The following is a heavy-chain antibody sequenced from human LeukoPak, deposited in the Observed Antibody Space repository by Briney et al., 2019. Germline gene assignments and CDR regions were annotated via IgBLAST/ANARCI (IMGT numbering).Heavy chain of an antibody. CDR2: IQHGGGQK. Sequence: GGSLRLSCAASGFTFSTYWMSWVRQAPGKGLEWVANIQHGGGQKYYVGSVKGRFTISRDNAKNSLYLQMNSLRAEDTALYYCARDQFSGSYLFDYWGQGTLVTVSS. D-gene: IGHD1-26*01. J-gene: IGHJ4*02. V-gene: IGHV3-7*01. CDR1: GFTFSTYW. CDR3: ARDQFSGSYLFDY.